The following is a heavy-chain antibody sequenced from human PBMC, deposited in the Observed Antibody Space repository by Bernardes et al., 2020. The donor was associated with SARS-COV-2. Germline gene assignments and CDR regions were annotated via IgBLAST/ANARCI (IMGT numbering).Heavy chain of an antibody. CDR2: ISSSGGTI. D-gene: IGHD3-3*01. Sequence: GSLRLSCAASGCTFSSYEMNWVRQAPGKGLEWVSYISSSGGTINYADPVKGRFTIPRDNAKNSLYLQMNSLRAEDTAVYYCARDTSSITVFGAVTRYGMDVWSQGTTVTVSS. J-gene: IGHJ6*02. CDR1: GCTFSSYE. V-gene: IGHV3-48*03. CDR3: ARDTSSITVFGAVTRYGMDV.